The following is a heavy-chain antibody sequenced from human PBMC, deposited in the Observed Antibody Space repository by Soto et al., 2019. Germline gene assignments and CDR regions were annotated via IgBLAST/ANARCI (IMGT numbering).Heavy chain of an antibody. CDR3: ARQYSSGWYDY. CDR1: GFTFSSYG. Sequence: QVQLVESGGGVVQPGRSLRLSCAASGFTFSSYGMHWVRQAPGKGLEWVAVIWYDGSNKYYADSVKGRITISRDNSKNTLYLQMNSLRAEDTAVYYCARQYSSGWYDYWGQGTLVTVSS. J-gene: IGHJ4*02. D-gene: IGHD6-19*01. CDR2: IWYDGSNK. V-gene: IGHV3-33*01.